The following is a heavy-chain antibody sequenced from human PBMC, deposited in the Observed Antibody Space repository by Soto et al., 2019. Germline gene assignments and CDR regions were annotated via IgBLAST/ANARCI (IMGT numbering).Heavy chain of an antibody. CDR1: GFTFSNYA. D-gene: IGHD6-19*01. Sequence: QVQLVESGGGVVQPGRSLRLSCVASGFTFSNYAFHWVRQAPGKGLEWVAVISNDGNKKYYANSVKGRFTISRDNSKNTLYLQMNSLRAEDTAVYFCAREEYRSGWSCDYWGQGTLVTVSS. CDR2: ISNDGNKK. J-gene: IGHJ4*02. V-gene: IGHV3-30-3*01. CDR3: AREEYRSGWSCDY.